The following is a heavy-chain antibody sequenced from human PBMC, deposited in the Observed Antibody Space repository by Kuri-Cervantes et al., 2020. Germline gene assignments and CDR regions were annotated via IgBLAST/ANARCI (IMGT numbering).Heavy chain of an antibody. CDR3: ARGYTWIQLWTYYFDY. J-gene: IGHJ4*02. D-gene: IGHD5-18*01. CDR1: GFTFSSYD. CDR2: IGAAGDT. Sequence: GESLKISCAASGFTFSSYDMHWVRQATGKGLEWVSAIGAAGDTYYADSVKGRFTISRDNAKNSLYLQMNSLRAEDTAVYYCARGYTWIQLWTYYFDYWGQGTLVTVSS. V-gene: IGHV3-13*01.